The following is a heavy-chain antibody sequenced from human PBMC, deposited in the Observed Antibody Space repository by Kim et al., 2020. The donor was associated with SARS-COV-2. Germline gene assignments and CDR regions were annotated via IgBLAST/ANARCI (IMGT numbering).Heavy chain of an antibody. CDR3: ARDRQRAGTGVDY. J-gene: IGHJ4*02. Sequence: YARSETGRITSNPDTSKNTFSLRLNSVTPEDTAVYYCARDRQRAGTGVDYWGQGTLVTVSS. V-gene: IGHV6-1*01. D-gene: IGHD6-19*01.